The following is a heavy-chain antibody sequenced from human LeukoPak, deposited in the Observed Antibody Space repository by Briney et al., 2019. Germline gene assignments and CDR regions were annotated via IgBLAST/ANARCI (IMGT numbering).Heavy chain of an antibody. J-gene: IGHJ4*02. V-gene: IGHV3-15*01. Sequence: GGSLRLSCAASSCAFSNAWMSWVRQATGKGLEWVGRSKSKTDGGTTDYAAPVKGRFTISRDDSKNTLYLQMNSLKTEDTAVYYCPTEPHPHHDSSGYYWGQGTLVTVSS. CDR1: SCAFSNAW. D-gene: IGHD3-22*01. CDR2: SKSKTDGGTT. CDR3: PTEPHPHHDSSGYY.